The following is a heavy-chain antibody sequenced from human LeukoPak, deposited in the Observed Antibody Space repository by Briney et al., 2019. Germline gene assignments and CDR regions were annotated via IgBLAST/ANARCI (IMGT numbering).Heavy chain of an antibody. CDR1: GYTFTSYG. J-gene: IGHJ3*02. Sequence: ASVKDSFKASGYTFTSYGISWVRQAPGQGLEWMGWISAYNGNTNYAQKLQGRVTMTTDTSTSTAYMELRSLRSDDTAVYYCARVTYRVQQAFVIRVQGTIVTVSS. D-gene: IGHD1-14*01. CDR2: ISAYNGNT. CDR3: ARVTYRVQQAFVI. V-gene: IGHV1-18*01.